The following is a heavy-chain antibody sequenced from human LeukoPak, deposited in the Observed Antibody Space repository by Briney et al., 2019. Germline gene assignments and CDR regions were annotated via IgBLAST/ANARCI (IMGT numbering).Heavy chain of an antibody. CDR2: IKSKTDGGTK. J-gene: IGHJ4*02. Sequence: NPGGSLRRSCAASGFTFSNAWMNWVRQTPGKGLEWVGRIKSKTDGGTKDYAVPVKGRFTISRDDSKNTLYLQMNSLKTEDTAVYYCTTDGIAVAGYFDYWGQGTLVTVSS. V-gene: IGHV3-15*01. CDR1: GFTFSNAW. D-gene: IGHD6-19*01. CDR3: TTDGIAVAGYFDY.